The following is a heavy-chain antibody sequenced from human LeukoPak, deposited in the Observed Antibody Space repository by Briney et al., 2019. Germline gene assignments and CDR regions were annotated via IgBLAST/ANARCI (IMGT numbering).Heavy chain of an antibody. CDR1: GFTFSGYW. J-gene: IGHJ4*02. Sequence: GGSLRLSCAASGFTFSGYWMSWVRQAPGKGLEWVSAISGSGGSTYYADSVKGRFTISRDNSKNTLYLQMNSLRAEDTAVYYCARYNWNDEGYFDYWGQGTLVTVSS. V-gene: IGHV3-23*01. CDR2: ISGSGGST. CDR3: ARYNWNDEGYFDY. D-gene: IGHD1-1*01.